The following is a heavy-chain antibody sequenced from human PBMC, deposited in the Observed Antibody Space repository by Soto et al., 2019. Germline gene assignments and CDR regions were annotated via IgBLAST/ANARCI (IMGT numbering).Heavy chain of an antibody. V-gene: IGHV3-23*01. CDR2: ISGSGGST. CDR1: GFTFSSYA. D-gene: IGHD5-12*01. J-gene: IGHJ3*02. Sequence: GGSLRLSCAASGFTFSSYAMSWVRQAPGKGLEWVSAISGSGGSTYYADSVKGRFTISRDNSKNTLYLQMNSLRAEDAAVYYCARGYSGYDYEDAFDIWGQGTTVTVSS. CDR3: ARGYSGYDYEDAFDI.